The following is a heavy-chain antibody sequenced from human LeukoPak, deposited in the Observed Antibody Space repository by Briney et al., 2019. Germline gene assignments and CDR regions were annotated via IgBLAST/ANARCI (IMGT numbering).Heavy chain of an antibody. CDR1: GYTFTSYY. CDR2: INPSGGST. J-gene: IGHJ4*02. Sequence: GASVKVSCKASGYTFTSYYMHWVRQAPGQGLEWMGIINPSGGSTSYAQKFQGRVTMTRDTSTSTVYMELSSLRSEDTAVYYCARVARYCSSTSCYAGGLDYWGQGTLVTVSS. D-gene: IGHD2-2*01. CDR3: ARVARYCSSTSCYAGGLDY. V-gene: IGHV1-46*01.